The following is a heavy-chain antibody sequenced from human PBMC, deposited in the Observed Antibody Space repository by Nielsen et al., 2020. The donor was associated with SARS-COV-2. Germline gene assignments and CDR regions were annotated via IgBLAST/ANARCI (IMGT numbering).Heavy chain of an antibody. CDR3: AKASVAGTGFDY. CDR2: FDPEDGET. Sequence: ASVKVSCKVSGYTLTELSMHWVRQAPGKGLEWMGGFDPEDGETIYAQKFQGRVTMTEDTSTDTAYMELSSLRSEDTAVYYCAKASVAGTGFDYWGQGTLVTVSS. V-gene: IGHV1-24*01. J-gene: IGHJ4*02. CDR1: GYTLTELS. D-gene: IGHD6-19*01.